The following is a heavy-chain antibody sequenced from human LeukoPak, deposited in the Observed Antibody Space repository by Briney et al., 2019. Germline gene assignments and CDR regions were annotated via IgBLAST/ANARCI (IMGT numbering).Heavy chain of an antibody. J-gene: IGHJ4*02. CDR2: IIPILGIA. V-gene: IGHV1-69*04. Sequence: SVKVSCKASGGTFSSYTISWVRQAPGQGLEWMGRIIPILGIANYAQKLQGRVTITADKSTSTAYMELSSLRSEDTAVYYCARDGLDGYSYGSLDYWGQGTLVTVSS. D-gene: IGHD5-18*01. CDR3: ARDGLDGYSYGSLDY. CDR1: GGTFSSYT.